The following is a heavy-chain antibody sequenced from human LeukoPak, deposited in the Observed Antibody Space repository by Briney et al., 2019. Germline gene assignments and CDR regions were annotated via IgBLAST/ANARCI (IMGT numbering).Heavy chain of an antibody. V-gene: IGHV4-61*01. D-gene: IGHD2-2*01. Sequence: SETLSLTCTVSGGSVSSGPHYWNWIRQPPGKGLEWTVYMYYRGSTDYNPSLKRRVTMSVDTSKNQFSLKLRSVTAADTAVYYCARDSHFCSGISCDLGWFDPWGQGTLVTVSS. CDR2: MYYRGST. J-gene: IGHJ5*02. CDR3: ARDSHFCSGISCDLGWFDP. CDR1: GGSVSSGPHY.